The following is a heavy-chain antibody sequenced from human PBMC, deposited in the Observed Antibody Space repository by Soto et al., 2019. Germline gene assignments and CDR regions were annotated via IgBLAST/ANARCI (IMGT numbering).Heavy chain of an antibody. CDR3: AHISRWFGNLTRQDFDY. CDR1: GFSLSTSGVG. CDR2: IYWDDDK. D-gene: IGHD3-10*01. V-gene: IGHV2-5*02. J-gene: IGHJ4*02. Sequence: QITLKESGPTLVKPTQTLTLTCTFSGFSLSTSGVGVGWIRQPPGKALEWLALIYWDDDKRYSPSLKSRLTITKDTSKNQVVLTMTNMDPVDPATYYCAHISRWFGNLTRQDFDYWGQGTLVTVSS.